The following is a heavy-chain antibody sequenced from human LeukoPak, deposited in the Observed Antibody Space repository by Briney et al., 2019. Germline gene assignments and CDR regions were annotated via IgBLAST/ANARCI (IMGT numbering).Heavy chain of an antibody. V-gene: IGHV4-31*03. CDR3: ARTTGRYLQFDP. CDR2: IYYSGST. Sequence: SETLSLTCTVSGGSISSGGYYWSWIRQHPGKGLEWIGYIYYSGSTYYNPSLKSRVTISVDTSKNQFSLKLSSVTAADTAVYYCARTTGRYLQFDPWGQGTLVTVSS. J-gene: IGHJ5*02. CDR1: GGSISSGGYY. D-gene: IGHD3-9*01.